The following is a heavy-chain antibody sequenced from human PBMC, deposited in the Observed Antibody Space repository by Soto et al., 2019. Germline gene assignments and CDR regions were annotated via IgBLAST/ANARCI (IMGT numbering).Heavy chain of an antibody. J-gene: IGHJ4*02. Sequence: GGSLRLSCAASGFTFSRYAMSWVRQAPGKGLEWVSAVSSSGGTTNYAGSVKGRVTMTTDTSTSTAYMELRSLRSDDTAVYYCARSSSRSPWFDYWGQGTLVTVSS. CDR2: VSSSGGTT. CDR1: GFTFSRYA. CDR3: ARSSSRSPWFDY. D-gene: IGHD6-6*01. V-gene: IGHV3-23*01.